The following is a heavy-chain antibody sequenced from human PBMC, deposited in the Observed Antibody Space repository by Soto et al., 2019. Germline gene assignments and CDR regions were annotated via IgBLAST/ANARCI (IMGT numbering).Heavy chain of an antibody. V-gene: IGHV3-21*01. CDR3: ARDLGTGTTLYS. CDR1: GFIFSSYS. CDR2: ISSSSSYI. J-gene: IGHJ4*02. Sequence: EVQLVESGGGLVKPGGSLRLSCAASGFIFSSYSMNWVRQAPGKGLEWVSSISSSSSYIYYADSVKGRFTISRDNAKNSLYLQMNSLRAEDTAVYYCARDLGTGTTLYSWGQGTLVTVSS. D-gene: IGHD1-1*01.